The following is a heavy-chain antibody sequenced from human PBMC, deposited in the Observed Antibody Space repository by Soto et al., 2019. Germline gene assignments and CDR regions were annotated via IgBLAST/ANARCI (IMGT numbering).Heavy chain of an antibody. CDR1: GYTFTSYA. V-gene: IGHV1-3*01. J-gene: IGHJ4*02. CDR2: INAGNGNT. Sequence: QVQLVQSGAEVKKPGASVKVSCKASGYTFTSYAMHWVRQAPGQRLEWMGWINAGNGNTKYSQKFQGRVTITRDTSASTDYMELSSLRSEDTAVYYCAREDDCGGDCYRIWGQGTLVTVSS. CDR3: AREDDCGGDCYRI. D-gene: IGHD2-21*02.